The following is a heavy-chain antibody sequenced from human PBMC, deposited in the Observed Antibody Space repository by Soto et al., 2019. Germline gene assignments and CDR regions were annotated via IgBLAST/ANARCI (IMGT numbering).Heavy chain of an antibody. Sequence: ASVKVSCKASGYTFTSYGISWVRQAPGQGLEWMGWISAYNGNTNYAQKLQGRVTMTTDTSTSTAYMELRSLRSDDTAVYYCARGISGITGPPVRASYYMDVWGKGTTVTVSS. D-gene: IGHD1-20*01. J-gene: IGHJ6*03. CDR1: GYTFTSYG. V-gene: IGHV1-18*01. CDR2: ISAYNGNT. CDR3: ARGISGITGPPVRASYYMDV.